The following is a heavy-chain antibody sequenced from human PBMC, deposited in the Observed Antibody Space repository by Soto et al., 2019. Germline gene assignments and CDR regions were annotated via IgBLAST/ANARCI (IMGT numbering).Heavy chain of an antibody. D-gene: IGHD2-21*01. V-gene: IGHV4-59*13. CDR2: IYYSGNT. CDR3: ARDAYSLDP. Sequence: QVPLQESGPELVKPSETLSLTCTVSGGSMSGYYWSWIRQPPGKGLEWIGYIYYSGNTHYNSSLKSRVTISVDTSKNQFSLKLSSVTAADTAIYYCARDAYSLDPWGQGTLVTVSS. J-gene: IGHJ5*02. CDR1: GGSMSGYY.